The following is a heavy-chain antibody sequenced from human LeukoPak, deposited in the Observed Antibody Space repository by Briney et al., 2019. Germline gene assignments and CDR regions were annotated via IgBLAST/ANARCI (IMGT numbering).Heavy chain of an antibody. CDR2: IYTSGST. Sequence: SETLSLTCTVSGGSISSYYWSWIRQPAGKGLEWIERIYTSGSTNYNPSLKSRVTMSVDTSKNQFSLKLSSVTAADTAVYYCARDRSYYDSSGYYTDAFDIWGQGTMVTVSS. J-gene: IGHJ3*02. CDR3: ARDRSYYDSSGYYTDAFDI. CDR1: GGSISSYY. D-gene: IGHD3-22*01. V-gene: IGHV4-4*07.